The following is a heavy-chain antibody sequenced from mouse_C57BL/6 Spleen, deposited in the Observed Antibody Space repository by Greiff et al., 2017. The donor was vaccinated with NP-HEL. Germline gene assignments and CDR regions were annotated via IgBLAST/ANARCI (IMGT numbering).Heavy chain of an antibody. CDR3: ARGISYDYGWYFDV. J-gene: IGHJ1*03. CDR1: GYTFTDYN. Sequence: DVKLQESGPELVKPGASVKIPCKASGYTFTDYNMDWVKQSHGKSLEWIGDINPNNGGTIYNQKFKGKATLTVDKSSSTAYMELRSLTSEDTAVYYCARGISYDYGWYFDVWGTGTTVTVSS. D-gene: IGHD2-4*01. V-gene: IGHV1-18*01. CDR2: INPNNGGT.